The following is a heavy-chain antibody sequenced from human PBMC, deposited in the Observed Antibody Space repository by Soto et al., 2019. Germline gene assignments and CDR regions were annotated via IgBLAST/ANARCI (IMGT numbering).Heavy chain of an antibody. CDR1: GYTFTNYG. CDR2: ISAYGDT. V-gene: IGHV1-18*01. D-gene: IGHD2-15*01. Sequence: QVQLVQSGAEVKKPGASVKVSCKASGYTFTNYGLSWVRQAPGQGLEWMGRISAYGDTNYAQNLQGRLTMTTDTSTSTAYMELRSLRSDDTAVYYCARDAFCSGGNCYRIGDFDYWGQGTLVTVSS. J-gene: IGHJ4*02. CDR3: ARDAFCSGGNCYRIGDFDY.